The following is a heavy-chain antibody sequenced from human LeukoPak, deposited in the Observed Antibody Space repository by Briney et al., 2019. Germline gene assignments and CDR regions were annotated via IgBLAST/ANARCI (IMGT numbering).Heavy chain of an antibody. Sequence: GGSLRLSCAASGFTFSSYWMSWVRQAPGKGLEWVANIKQDGSEKYYVGSVKGRFTISRDNAKNSLYLQMNSLRAEDTAVYYCARDLTMITFGGVIAPSWFDPWGQGTLVTVSS. CDR2: IKQDGSEK. D-gene: IGHD3-16*02. J-gene: IGHJ5*02. CDR3: ARDLTMITFGGVIAPSWFDP. CDR1: GFTFSSYW. V-gene: IGHV3-7*01.